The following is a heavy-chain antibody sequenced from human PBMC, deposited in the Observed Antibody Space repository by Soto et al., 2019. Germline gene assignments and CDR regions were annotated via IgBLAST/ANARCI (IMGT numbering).Heavy chain of an antibody. CDR2: VFHSGST. J-gene: IGHJ5*02. D-gene: IGHD2-2*01. CDR3: AKSSRQYASAIQAFFDP. V-gene: IGHV4-30-2*01. Sequence: PSETLSLTCAVSGGSISSGGYPWSWIRQPPGKGLEWIGYVFHSGSTYYSPSLQSRVTISIDGSKNQFYLELASVTAADTAVYYCAKSSRQYASAIQAFFDPWGLGTLVTVSS. CDR1: GGSISSGGYP.